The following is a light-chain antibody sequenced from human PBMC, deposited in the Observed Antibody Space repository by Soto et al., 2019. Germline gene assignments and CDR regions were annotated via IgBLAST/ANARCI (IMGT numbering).Light chain of an antibody. CDR2: GAS. CDR1: QSVSSN. V-gene: IGKV3-15*01. J-gene: IGKJ2*01. Sequence: EIVMTQSPATLSVSPGERATLSCRASQSVSSNLAWYQQKPGQAPRLLIYGASTRATGIPARFSGSGSGTEFTLTIGSLQSEDFSVYYCQQYTKWPSYTFGQGTKLEIK. CDR3: QQYTKWPSYT.